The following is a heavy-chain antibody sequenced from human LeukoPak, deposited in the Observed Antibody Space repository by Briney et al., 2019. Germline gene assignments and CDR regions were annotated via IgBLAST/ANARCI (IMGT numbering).Heavy chain of an antibody. J-gene: IGHJ4*02. Sequence: PSETLSLTCTVSGGSISSYYWSWIRQPPGKGLEWIGYIYYSGSTNYNPSLKSRVTISVDTSKNQFSLKLSSVTAADTAVYYCARVSGLYCSSTSCYGSFDYWGQGTLVTVSS. CDR3: ARVSGLYCSSTSCYGSFDY. V-gene: IGHV4-59*01. CDR1: GGSISSYY. CDR2: IYYSGST. D-gene: IGHD2-2*01.